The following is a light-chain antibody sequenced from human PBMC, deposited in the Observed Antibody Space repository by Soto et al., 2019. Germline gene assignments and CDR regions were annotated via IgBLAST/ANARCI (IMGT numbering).Light chain of an antibody. Sequence: DIQMTQSPSSLSASVGDRVTITCQASQDISNYLNWYQQKPGKAPKLLIYDASNLETGVPSRFSGSGSGTDFTFTISSLQPEDIATYYCKQYDNPPYTFGQGTKLEI. V-gene: IGKV1-33*01. CDR1: QDISNY. CDR3: KQYDNPPYT. CDR2: DAS. J-gene: IGKJ2*01.